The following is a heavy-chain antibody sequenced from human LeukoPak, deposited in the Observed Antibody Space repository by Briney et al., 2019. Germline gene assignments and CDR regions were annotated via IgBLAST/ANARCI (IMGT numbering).Heavy chain of an antibody. J-gene: IGHJ4*02. CDR1: GGTFSSYA. D-gene: IGHD1-26*01. Sequence: SSVTVSCKASGGTFSSYAISWVRQAPGQGLEWMGGIIPIFGTANYAQKFQGRVTITADGSTSTAYMELSSLRSDDTAVYYCARRPSGSYDYWGQGTLVTVSS. CDR3: ARRPSGSYDY. V-gene: IGHV1-69*01. CDR2: IIPIFGTA.